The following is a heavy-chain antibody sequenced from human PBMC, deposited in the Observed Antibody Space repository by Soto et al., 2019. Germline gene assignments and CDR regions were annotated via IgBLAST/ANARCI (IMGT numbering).Heavy chain of an antibody. J-gene: IGHJ5*02. CDR3: ARTKQLAEHNWFDP. Sequence: GGSLRLSCAASGFTFSDYYMSWIRQAPGKGLEWVSYISSSGSTIYYADSVKGRFTISRDNAKNSLYLQMNSLRAEDTAVYYCARTKQLAEHNWFDPWGQRTVVTVSS. D-gene: IGHD6-13*01. CDR2: ISSSGSTI. V-gene: IGHV3-11*01. CDR1: GFTFSDYY.